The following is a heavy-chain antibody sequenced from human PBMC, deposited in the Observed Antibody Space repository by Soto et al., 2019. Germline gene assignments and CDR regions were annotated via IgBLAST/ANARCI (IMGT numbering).Heavy chain of an antibody. CDR3: AKDIGGTIVLIDY. V-gene: IGHV3-9*01. CDR1: GFTFDDYA. J-gene: IGHJ4*02. D-gene: IGHD2-8*01. Sequence: GGSLRLSCAASGFTFDDYAMHWVRQAPGKGLEWVSGISWNSGSIGYADSVKGRFTISRDNAKNSLYLQMNSLRAEDTALYYCAKDIGGTIVLIDYWGQGTLVTVSS. CDR2: ISWNSGSI.